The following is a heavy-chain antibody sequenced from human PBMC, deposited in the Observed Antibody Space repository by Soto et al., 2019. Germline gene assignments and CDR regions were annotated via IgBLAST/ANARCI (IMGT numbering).Heavy chain of an antibody. V-gene: IGHV3-23*01. Sequence: GSLRLSCAASGFIFSTYGMHWVRQAPGKGLEWVSVIRRGGGDTYYADSVKGRFTISRDNSKNTLYLQMNSLRAEDTAVYYCAKLSSPINDMASAGPDYWGQGTLVTVSS. CDR1: GFIFSTYG. D-gene: IGHD6-13*01. CDR2: IRRGGGDT. J-gene: IGHJ4*02. CDR3: AKLSSPINDMASAGPDY.